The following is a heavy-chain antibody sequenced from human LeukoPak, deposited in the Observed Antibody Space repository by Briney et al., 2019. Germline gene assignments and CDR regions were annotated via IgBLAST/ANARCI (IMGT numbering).Heavy chain of an antibody. Sequence: PSETLPLTCTVSGGSISNYYWAWIRQPAGKGLEWIGRVYSSGSTNYNPSLKSRVTMSVLTSKSQFSLRLNSVTAADSAVYFCAREVMTASPHFDYWGQGTLVTVSS. J-gene: IGHJ4*02. V-gene: IGHV4-4*07. D-gene: IGHD2-21*01. CDR1: GGSISNYY. CDR3: AREVMTASPHFDY. CDR2: VYSSGST.